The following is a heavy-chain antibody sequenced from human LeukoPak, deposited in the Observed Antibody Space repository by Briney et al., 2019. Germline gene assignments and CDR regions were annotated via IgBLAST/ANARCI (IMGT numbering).Heavy chain of an antibody. D-gene: IGHD6-6*01. V-gene: IGHV3-21*04. CDR3: ASGAAPTVDY. CDR2: ISSSSSYI. J-gene: IGHJ4*02. Sequence: PGGSLRLSCAASGFTFSSYSMNWVRQAPGKGLEWVSSISSSSSYIYYADSVKGRFTISRDNAKNSLYLQMNSLRAEDTAVYYCASGAAPTVDYWGQGTLVTVSS. CDR1: GFTFSSYS.